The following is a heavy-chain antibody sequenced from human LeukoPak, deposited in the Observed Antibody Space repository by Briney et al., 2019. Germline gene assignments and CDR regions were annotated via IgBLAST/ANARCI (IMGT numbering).Heavy chain of an antibody. V-gene: IGHV1-8*02. D-gene: IGHD6-13*01. Sequence: ASVKVSCKADGYTLKGYYLHWVRQAPGQGLEWMGWMNPNSGNTGYAQKFQDRVTMTRNTSISTAYMELSSLESEDTAVYYCASALKRGSAGTLIDYWGQGTLVTVSS. CDR2: MNPNSGNT. J-gene: IGHJ4*02. CDR1: GYTLKGYY. CDR3: ASALKRGSAGTLIDY.